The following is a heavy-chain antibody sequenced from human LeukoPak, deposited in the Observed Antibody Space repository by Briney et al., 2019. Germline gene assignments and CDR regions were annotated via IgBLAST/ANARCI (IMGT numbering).Heavy chain of an antibody. J-gene: IGHJ4*02. D-gene: IGHD5-24*01. CDR2: IRSKANSYAT. Sequence: PGGSLRLSCAASGFTFSGSAMHWVRQASGKGLEWVGRIRSKANSYATAYAASVKGRFTISRDDSKNTAYLQMNSLKTEDTAVYYCTTPMATIADYWGQGTLVTVSS. V-gene: IGHV3-73*01. CDR1: GFTFSGSA. CDR3: TTPMATIADY.